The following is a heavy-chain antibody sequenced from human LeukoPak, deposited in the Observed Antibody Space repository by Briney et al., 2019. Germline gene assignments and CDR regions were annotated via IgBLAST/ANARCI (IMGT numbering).Heavy chain of an antibody. D-gene: IGHD3-10*01. J-gene: IGHJ5*02. CDR2: INWNGGST. CDR3: ARAVVRGRNWFDP. V-gene: IGHV3-20*04. Sequence: GGSLRLSCAASGFTFDEYGMSWVRQAPGKGLEWVSGINWNGGSTGYADSVKGRFTISRDNAKNTLYLQMNSLRAEDTAVYYCARAVVRGRNWFDPWGQGTLVTVSS. CDR1: GFTFDEYG.